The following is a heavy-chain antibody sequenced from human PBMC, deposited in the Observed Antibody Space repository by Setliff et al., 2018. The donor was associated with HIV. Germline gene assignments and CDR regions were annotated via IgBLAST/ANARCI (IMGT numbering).Heavy chain of an antibody. CDR1: GFTFSKAW. Sequence: PGGSLRLSCATSGFTFSKAWMTWVRQAPGKGLEWVGRSKSKSDGGTIEYGAAAKGRFTISRDDSTDTLYLRMSSLKAEDTGIYYCTTEGAFWGQGTLVTVSS. CDR2: SKSKSDGGTI. D-gene: IGHD3-16*01. CDR3: TTEGAF. V-gene: IGHV3-15*01. J-gene: IGHJ4*02.